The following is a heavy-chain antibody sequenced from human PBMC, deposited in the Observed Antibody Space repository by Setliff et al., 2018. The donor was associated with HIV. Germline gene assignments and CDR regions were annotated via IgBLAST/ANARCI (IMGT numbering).Heavy chain of an antibody. Sequence: ASVKVSCKASGYSFTDYYVEWVRHAPGQGLEWMGWISPKTGATKYAEKFQGRVTITVDKSTSTAYMGLRSLRSEDTAVYYCARDKEKRSYNNSDGHYDWFDTWGQGTLVTVSS. V-gene: IGHV1-2*02. J-gene: IGHJ5*02. CDR2: ISPKTGAT. D-gene: IGHD3-22*01. CDR3: ARDKEKRSYNNSDGHYDWFDT. CDR1: GYSFTDYY.